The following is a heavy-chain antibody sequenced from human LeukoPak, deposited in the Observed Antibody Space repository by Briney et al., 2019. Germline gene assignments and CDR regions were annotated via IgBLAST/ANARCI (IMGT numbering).Heavy chain of an antibody. D-gene: IGHD3-10*01. CDR3: ATSGGSGNGAYDWFDP. CDR1: GGSFSGYY. J-gene: IGHJ5*02. Sequence: SETLSLTCAVYGGSFSGYYWSWIRQPPGKGLKWIGEINHSGSTNYNPSLKSRVTISVDTSKNQFSLKLSSVTAADTAVYYCATSGGSGNGAYDWFDPWGQGTLGTVSS. V-gene: IGHV4-34*01. CDR2: INHSGST.